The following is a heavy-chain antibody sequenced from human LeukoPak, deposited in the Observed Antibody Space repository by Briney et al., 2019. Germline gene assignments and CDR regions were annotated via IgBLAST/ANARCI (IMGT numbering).Heavy chain of an antibody. CDR2: IWHDGSYK. D-gene: IGHD3-22*01. CDR1: GFIFSSLG. CDR3: ARVGDYENSGSQPFDY. Sequence: GGSLRLSCAASGFIFSSLGMHWVRQAPGKGLEWVAVIWHDGSYKYYLDSVKGRFTISRDNAKNTLYLQMNNLRVEDTAVYYCARVGDYENSGSQPFDYWGQGTLVTVSS. V-gene: IGHV3-33*01. J-gene: IGHJ4*02.